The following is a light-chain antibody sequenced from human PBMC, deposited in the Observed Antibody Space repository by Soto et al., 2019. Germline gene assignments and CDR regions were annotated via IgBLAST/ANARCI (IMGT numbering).Light chain of an antibody. Sequence: QSALTQPPSASGSPGQSVTISCTGNSNDVGHSSFISWYQQHPGKGPKLIIYEVSKRPSGVPDRFSGSKSGNTASLSVSGLQDEDEADYFCNAQEDNGKQVFGTGTKVTVL. CDR3: NAQEDNGKQV. J-gene: IGLJ1*01. CDR1: SNDVGHSSF. V-gene: IGLV2-8*01. CDR2: EVS.